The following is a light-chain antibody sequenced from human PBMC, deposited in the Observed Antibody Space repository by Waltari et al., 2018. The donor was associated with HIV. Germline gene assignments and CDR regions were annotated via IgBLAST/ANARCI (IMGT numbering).Light chain of an antibody. CDR1: SRDVGGYNY. V-gene: IGLV2-11*01. Sequence: QSALTQPRSVSGSPGQSVTISCTGSSRDVGGYNYVSWFQHRPGQAPQLILFDVSGRPPGVPDRFTGSKSGNTASLTISGLQAEDEADYYCCSYAGDNYTVFGTGTRVTVL. CDR2: DVS. CDR3: CSYAGDNYTV. J-gene: IGLJ1*01.